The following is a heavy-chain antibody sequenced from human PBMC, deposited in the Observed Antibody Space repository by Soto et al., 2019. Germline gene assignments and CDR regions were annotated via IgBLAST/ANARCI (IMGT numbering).Heavy chain of an antibody. D-gene: IGHD3-22*01. CDR3: ARQAYYDISFDY. Sequence: SETLSLTCTVSGGSISSSSYYWGWIRQPPGKGLEWIGSIYYSGSTYYNPSLKSRVTISVDTSKNQFSLKLSSVTAADTAVYYCARQAYYDISFDYWGQGTLVIVSS. CDR1: GGSISSSSYY. CDR2: IYYSGST. J-gene: IGHJ4*02. V-gene: IGHV4-39*01.